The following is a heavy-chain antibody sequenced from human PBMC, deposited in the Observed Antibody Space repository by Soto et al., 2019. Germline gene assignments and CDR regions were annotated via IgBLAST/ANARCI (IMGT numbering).Heavy chain of an antibody. CDR2: IYYSGST. D-gene: IGHD3-9*01. CDR1: SGSISSGGYY. Sequence: PSETLSLTCTVSSGSISSGGYYWSWIRQHPGKGLEWIGYIYYSGSTYYNPSLKSRVTISVDTSKNQFSLKLSSVTAADTAVYYCARDYLYYDILTGYSKEGWFDPWGQGTLVTVSS. CDR3: ARDYLYYDILTGYSKEGWFDP. V-gene: IGHV4-31*03. J-gene: IGHJ5*02.